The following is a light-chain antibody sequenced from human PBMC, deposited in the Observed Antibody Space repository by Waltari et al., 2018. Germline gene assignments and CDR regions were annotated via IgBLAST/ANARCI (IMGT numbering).Light chain of an antibody. V-gene: IGKV3-20*01. Sequence: EIVWTQSPGTLSLSPGERATLSCRASQSIGRYLAWYQQKPDQAPRLLIYGASSRATGIPDRFSGSGSGTDFSLTISRLEPEDFAVYYCQNHERLPATFGQGTKVEIK. CDR3: QNHERLPAT. CDR2: GAS. J-gene: IGKJ1*01. CDR1: QSIGRY.